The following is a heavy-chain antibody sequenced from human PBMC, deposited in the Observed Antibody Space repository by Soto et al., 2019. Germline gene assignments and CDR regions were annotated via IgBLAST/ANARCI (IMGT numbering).Heavy chain of an antibody. CDR1: GFTLSNFA. CDR3: AKEGYDSSGYYALEDS. D-gene: IGHD3-22*01. J-gene: IGHJ4*02. CDR2: VSGNGGRT. Sequence: EVPLLESGGGLVQPGGSLRLSCAASGFTLSNFAMSWFRQAPGKGLEWVSAVSGNGGRTYYADSVKGRFTISRDNSKNTLYLQLKRLRAEDTAVYYCAKEGYDSSGYYALEDSLGQGTLGTVSS. V-gene: IGHV3-23*01.